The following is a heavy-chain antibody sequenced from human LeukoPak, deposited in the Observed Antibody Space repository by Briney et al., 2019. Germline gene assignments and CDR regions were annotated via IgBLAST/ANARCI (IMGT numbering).Heavy chain of an antibody. Sequence: SEALSLTRAVYGGSFRGYYWSWVRQPPGKGLEGIGEINHSGSTNYNPSLKSRVPISVDPSKNQFSLKLSSVTAADTAVYYCARGVRGMVRAVITPGRIYYFDYWGQGTLVTVSS. D-gene: IGHD3-10*01. V-gene: IGHV4-34*01. CDR3: ARGVRGMVRAVITPGRIYYFDY. J-gene: IGHJ4*02. CDR2: INHSGST. CDR1: GGSFRGYY.